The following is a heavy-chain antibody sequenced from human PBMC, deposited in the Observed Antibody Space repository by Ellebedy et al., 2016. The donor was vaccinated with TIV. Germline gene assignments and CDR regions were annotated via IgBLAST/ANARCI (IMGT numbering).Heavy chain of an antibody. CDR1: GFNFGDFA. CDR3: AKGRGGGSDSSAPRYYFDY. V-gene: IGHV3-49*03. CDR2: IRSKTYRGTT. Sequence: PGGSLRLSCTGSGFNFGDFALTWFRQAPGKGPEWVSFIRSKTYRGTTEYAASVKGRFTISRDDSKSTAYLQMNSLRAEDTAVYYCAKGRGGGSDSSAPRYYFDYWGLGTLVTVSS. D-gene: IGHD3-22*01. J-gene: IGHJ4*02.